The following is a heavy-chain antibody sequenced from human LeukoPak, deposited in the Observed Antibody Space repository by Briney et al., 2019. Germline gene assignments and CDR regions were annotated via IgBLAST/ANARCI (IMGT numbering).Heavy chain of an antibody. J-gene: IGHJ3*02. CDR2: ISSSSSHI. CDR1: GLTFSSYS. V-gene: IGHV3-21*01. Sequence: GGSLRLSCAASGLTFSSYSMNWVRQAPGKGLEWVSSISSSSSHIYYADSVKGRFTISRDNAKNSLYLQMNSLRAEDTAVYYCASEDRGYSYGGNAFDIWGQGTMVTVSS. CDR3: ASEDRGYSYGGNAFDI. D-gene: IGHD5-18*01.